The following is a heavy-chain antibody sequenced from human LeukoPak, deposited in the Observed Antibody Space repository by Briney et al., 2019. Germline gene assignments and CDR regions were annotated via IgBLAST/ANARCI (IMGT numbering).Heavy chain of an antibody. CDR3: ARDSADYGDYDY. D-gene: IGHD4-17*01. CDR2: INPSGGST. Sequence: ASVKVSCKASGYTFTSCFMHWVRQAPGQGLDWMGIINPSGGSTSYAQKFQGRVTITRDTSTSTVYMELSSLRSEDTAVYYCARDSADYGDYDYWGQGTLVTVSS. J-gene: IGHJ4*02. CDR1: GYTFTSCF. V-gene: IGHV1-46*01.